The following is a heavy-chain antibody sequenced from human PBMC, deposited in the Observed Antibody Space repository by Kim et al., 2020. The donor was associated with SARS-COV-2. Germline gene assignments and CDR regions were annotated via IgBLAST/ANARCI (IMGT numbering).Heavy chain of an antibody. CDR3: AGEGIVWDVDTAMVTLDY. Sequence: GGSLRLSCAASGFTFSDYYMSWIRQAPGKGLEWVSYISSSGSTIYYADSVKGRFTISRDNAKNSLYLQMNSLRAEDTAVYYCAGEGIVWDVDTAMVTLDYWGQGTLVTVSS. CDR2: ISSSGSTI. D-gene: IGHD5-18*01. CDR1: GFTFSDYY. J-gene: IGHJ4*02. V-gene: IGHV3-11*04.